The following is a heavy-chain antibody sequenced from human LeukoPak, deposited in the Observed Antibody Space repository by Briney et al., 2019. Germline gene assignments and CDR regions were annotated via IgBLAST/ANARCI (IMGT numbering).Heavy chain of an antibody. CDR1: GYTFTSYG. CDR3: ATDFPPHSNRVLRVVPAADTTQDY. D-gene: IGHD2-2*01. Sequence: GASVKVSCKASGYTFTSYGISWVRQAPGQGLEWMGWISAYNGNTNYAQKLQGRVTMTEDTSTDTAYMELSSLRSEDTAVYYCATDFPPHSNRVLRVVPAADTTQDYWGQGTLVTVSS. CDR2: ISAYNGNT. V-gene: IGHV1-18*01. J-gene: IGHJ4*02.